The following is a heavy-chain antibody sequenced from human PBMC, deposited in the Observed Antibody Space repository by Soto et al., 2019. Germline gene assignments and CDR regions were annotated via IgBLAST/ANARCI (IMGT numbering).Heavy chain of an antibody. Sequence: SETLSLTCTVSGGSISSSSYYWGWIRQPPGKGLEWIGSIYYSGSTYYNPSLKSRVTISVDTSKNQFSLKRSSVTAADTAVYYCARQTSHSGYDRPFDYWGQGTLVTVSS. D-gene: IGHD5-12*01. CDR3: ARQTSHSGYDRPFDY. CDR1: GGSISSSSYY. V-gene: IGHV4-39*01. CDR2: IYYSGST. J-gene: IGHJ4*02.